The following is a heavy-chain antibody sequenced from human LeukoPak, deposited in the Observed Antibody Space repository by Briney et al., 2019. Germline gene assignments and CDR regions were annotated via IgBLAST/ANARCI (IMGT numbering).Heavy chain of an antibody. J-gene: IGHJ4*02. Sequence: GGSLRLSCAASGFTFSSYWMSWVRQAPGKGLEWVANIKQDGSEKYYVDSVKGRFTISRDNAKNSLYLQMNSLRAEDTAVYYCARGVSGWYPCCDYWGQGTLVTVSS. CDR3: ARGVSGWYPCCDY. V-gene: IGHV3-7*01. CDR1: GFTFSSYW. D-gene: IGHD6-13*01. CDR2: IKQDGSEK.